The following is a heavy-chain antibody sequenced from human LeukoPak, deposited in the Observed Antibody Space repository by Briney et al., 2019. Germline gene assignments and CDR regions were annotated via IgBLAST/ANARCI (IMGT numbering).Heavy chain of an antibody. J-gene: IGHJ4*02. D-gene: IGHD1-1*01. V-gene: IGHV3-7*02. CDR1: GFTFSSYW. Sequence: GGSLRLSCAASGFTFSSYWMRWVRQAPDEGLEWVANINQDASSINYAGSVKGRFTISRDNAKKSLYLQMNILRADDTAVYYCAGTGYIDEGLDYWGQGTLVTVSS. CDR2: INQDASSI. CDR3: AGTGYIDEGLDY.